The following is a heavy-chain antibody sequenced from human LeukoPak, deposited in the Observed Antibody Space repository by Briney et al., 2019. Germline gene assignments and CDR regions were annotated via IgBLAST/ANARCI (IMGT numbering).Heavy chain of an antibody. J-gene: IGHJ3*02. CDR1: GYTFTSYY. V-gene: IGHV1-46*01. CDR3: AREDTIFGVGDAFNI. CDR2: INPSGGST. Sequence: ASVKVSCKASGYTFTSYYMHWVRQAPGQGLEWMGIINPSGGSTSYAQKFQGRVTMTRDMSTSTVYMEPSSLRSEDTAVYYCAREDTIFGVGDAFNIWGQGTMVTVSS. D-gene: IGHD3-3*01.